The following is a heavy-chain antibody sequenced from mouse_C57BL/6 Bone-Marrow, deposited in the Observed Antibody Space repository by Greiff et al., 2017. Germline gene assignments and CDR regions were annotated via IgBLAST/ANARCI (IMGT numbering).Heavy chain of an antibody. CDR2: ISSGGSYT. J-gene: IGHJ2*01. CDR3: ATLYYYGSSPFSFDD. V-gene: IGHV5-6*01. CDR1: GFTFSSYG. Sequence: EVQVVESGGDLVKPGGSLKLSCAASGFTFSSYGMSWVRQTPDKRLEWVATISSGGSYTYYPDSVKGRFTISRDNAKNTLYLQMSSLKSEDTAMYYCATLYYYGSSPFSFDDWGQGTTLTVSS. D-gene: IGHD1-1*01.